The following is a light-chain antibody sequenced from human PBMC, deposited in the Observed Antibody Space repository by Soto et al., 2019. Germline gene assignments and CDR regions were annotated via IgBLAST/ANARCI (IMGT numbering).Light chain of an antibody. Sequence: EIVLTHSPAALSLSPGERATLSCGASQRVDNNYVAWYHQKPGLAPRLLIYGASSRATGIPVRFSGSGSGTDFTLTISRLEPEDFAVYYCQQYGSSRLTFGGGTKVDIK. CDR3: QQYGSSRLT. CDR2: GAS. V-gene: IGKV3D-20*01. CDR1: QRVDNNY. J-gene: IGKJ4*01.